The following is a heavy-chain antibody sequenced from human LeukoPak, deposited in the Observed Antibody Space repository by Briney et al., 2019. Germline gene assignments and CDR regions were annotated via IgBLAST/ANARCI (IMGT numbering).Heavy chain of an antibody. CDR3: ARFLRFVTIFGVAKGLEEYYFDY. Sequence: WASVKVSCKVSGYTLTELSMHWVRQAPGKGLEWMGGFYPEDGETIYAQKLQGRVTMTEDTSTDTAYMELSSLRSDDTAVYYCARFLRFVTIFGVAKGLEEYYFDYWGQGTLVTVSS. J-gene: IGHJ4*02. D-gene: IGHD3-3*01. V-gene: IGHV1-24*01. CDR2: FYPEDGET. CDR1: GYTLTELS.